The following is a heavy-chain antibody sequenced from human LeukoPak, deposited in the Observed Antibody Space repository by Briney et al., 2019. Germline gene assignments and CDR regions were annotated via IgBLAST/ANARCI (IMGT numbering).Heavy chain of an antibody. Sequence: GGSLRLSCAASGFTFSSYWMSWVRQAPGKGLEWVANIKQDGSEKYYVDSVKGRFTISRDNAKNSLYLQMNSLRAEDAAVYYCARDRVAAAGTNWFDPWGQGTLVTVSS. V-gene: IGHV3-7*03. D-gene: IGHD6-13*01. CDR3: ARDRVAAAGTNWFDP. J-gene: IGHJ5*02. CDR2: IKQDGSEK. CDR1: GFTFSSYW.